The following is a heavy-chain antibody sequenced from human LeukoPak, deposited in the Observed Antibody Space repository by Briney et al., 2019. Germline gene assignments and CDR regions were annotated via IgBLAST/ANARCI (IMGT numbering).Heavy chain of an antibody. J-gene: IGHJ6*02. CDR1: GFTVSSNY. CDR3: ARAPSYSNYYYGMDV. Sequence: GGSLRLSCAASGFTVSSNYMSWVRQAPGKGLEWVSVIYSGGSRYYADSVKGRFTISRDNSKNTLYLQMNSLRAEDTAVYYCARAPSYSNYYYGMDVWGQGTTVTVSS. V-gene: IGHV3-66*01. D-gene: IGHD4-4*01. CDR2: IYSGGSR.